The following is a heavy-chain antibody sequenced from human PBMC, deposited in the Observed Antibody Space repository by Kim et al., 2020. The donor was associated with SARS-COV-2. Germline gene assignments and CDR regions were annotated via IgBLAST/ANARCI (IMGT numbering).Heavy chain of an antibody. V-gene: IGHV3-30*04. J-gene: IGHJ4*02. D-gene: IGHD2-2*01. CDR1: GFTFSSYA. CDR3: ARDMRARGIVVVPAANGDY. CDR2: ISYDGSNK. Sequence: GGSLRLSCAASGFTFSSYAMHWVRQAPGKGLEWVAVISYDGSNKYYADSVKGRFTISRDNSKNTLYLQMNSLRAEDTAVYYCARDMRARGIVVVPAANGDYWGQGTLVTVSS.